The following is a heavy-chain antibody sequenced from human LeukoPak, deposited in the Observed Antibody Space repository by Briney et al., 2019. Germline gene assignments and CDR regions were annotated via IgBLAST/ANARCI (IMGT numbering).Heavy chain of an antibody. CDR1: GGSISSYY. V-gene: IGHV4-4*07. CDR2: IYTSGST. CDR3: ARDRARYCSGGSCYMLDY. Sequence: SETLSLTCTVSGGSISSYYWSWIRQPAGEGLEWIGRIYTSGSTNYNPSLKRRVTMSVDTSKNQFSLKLSSVTAADTAVYYCARDRARYCSGGSCYMLDYWGQGTLVTVSS. D-gene: IGHD2-15*01. J-gene: IGHJ4*02.